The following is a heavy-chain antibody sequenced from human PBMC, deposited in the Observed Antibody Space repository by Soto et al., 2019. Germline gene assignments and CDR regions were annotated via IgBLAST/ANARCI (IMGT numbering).Heavy chain of an antibody. CDR1: GFAFYDYV. V-gene: IGHV3-20*01. D-gene: IGHD3-10*01. CDR2: INKSGGKT. Sequence: EVQLVESGGGVVRPGGSLRLSCAASGFAFYDYVMSWVRQAPGKGLARVAGINKSGGKTGYTDSGKGRLNISRDNSKKSLYLQMNSLRSEDTAWYHCAREYGSGLSLPWFDPLGQGALVIVSS. J-gene: IGHJ5*02. CDR3: AREYGSGLSLPWFDP.